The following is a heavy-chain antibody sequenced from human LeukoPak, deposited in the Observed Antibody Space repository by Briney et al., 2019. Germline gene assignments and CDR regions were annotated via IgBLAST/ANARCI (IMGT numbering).Heavy chain of an antibody. CDR1: GGSFSGYY. J-gene: IGHJ6*02. Sequence: SETLSLTCAVYGGSFSGYYWSWIRQPPGKGLEWIGEINHSGSTNYNPSLKSRVIISVDTSKNQFSLKLSSVTAADTAVYYCARKDYYGSYGWGQGTTVTVSS. V-gene: IGHV4-34*01. CDR3: ARKDYYGSYG. CDR2: INHSGST. D-gene: IGHD3-10*01.